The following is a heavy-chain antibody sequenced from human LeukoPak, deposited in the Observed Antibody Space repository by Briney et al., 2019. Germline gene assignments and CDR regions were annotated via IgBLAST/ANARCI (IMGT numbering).Heavy chain of an antibody. J-gene: IGHJ5*02. CDR2: IYYSGST. D-gene: IGHD5-24*01. V-gene: IGHV4-59*08. CDR3: ARLGVEMATISNWSDP. Sequence: PSETLSLTCTVSGGSISSYYWSWIRQPPGKGLEWIGYIYYSGSTNYNPSLKSRVTISVDTSKNQFSLKLSSVTAADTAVYYCARLGVEMATISNWSDPWGQGTLVTVSS. CDR1: GGSISSYY.